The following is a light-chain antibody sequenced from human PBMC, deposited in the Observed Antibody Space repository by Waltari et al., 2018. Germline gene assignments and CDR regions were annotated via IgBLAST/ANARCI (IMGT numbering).Light chain of an antibody. V-gene: IGKV3-20*01. CDR1: QTVRTTY. J-gene: IGKJ4*01. CDR3: QQYDISPLT. CDR2: GAS. Sequence: EIVLTPSPGTLSLSPGERATLSCTASQTVRTTYLAWYQQKPGQAPTLLIYGASSRATGIPDRFSGSGSGTDFSLTISSLEPEDFAVYYCQQYDISPLTFGGGTKVEIK.